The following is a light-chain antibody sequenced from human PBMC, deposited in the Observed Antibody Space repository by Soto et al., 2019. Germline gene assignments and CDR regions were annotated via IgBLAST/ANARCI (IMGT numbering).Light chain of an antibody. Sequence: EIVMTQSPATVPVSPGERVTLSCRASQSVSIDLAWYQQKPGQAPRLLIYGASTRATGIPARFSGSGSGTEFTLTISSLQPDDFATYYCQHYNSYSEAFGQGTKVDI. CDR2: GAS. CDR3: QHYNSYSEA. V-gene: IGKV3-15*01. CDR1: QSVSID. J-gene: IGKJ1*01.